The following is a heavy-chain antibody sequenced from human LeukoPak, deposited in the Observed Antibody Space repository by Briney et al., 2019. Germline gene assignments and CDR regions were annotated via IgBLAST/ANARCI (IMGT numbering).Heavy chain of an antibody. CDR1: GFTFSDYY. CDR2: ISSSSSTM. D-gene: IGHD4/OR15-4a*01. Sequence: GGSLRLSCAASGFTFSDYYMSWIRQAPGRGLERVSYISSSSSTMYYADSVKGRFTISRDNAKNSLYLQMHSLRAEDTAVYYCARRAGAYSHPYDYWGQGTLVTVSS. CDR3: ARRAGAYSHPYDY. J-gene: IGHJ4*02. V-gene: IGHV3-11*01.